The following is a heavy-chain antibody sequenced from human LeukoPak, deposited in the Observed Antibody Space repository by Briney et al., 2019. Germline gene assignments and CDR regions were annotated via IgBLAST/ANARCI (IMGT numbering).Heavy chain of an antibody. J-gene: IGHJ4*02. CDR3: ARDWGRDGYNPLDY. Sequence: GGSLRLSCAASGFIFSSYGMHWVRRAPGKGLEWVAVIWYDGSNKYYADSVKGRFTISRDNSKNKLYLQMNSLRAEDTAVYYCARDWGRDGYNPLDYWGQGTLVTVSS. V-gene: IGHV3-33*01. CDR1: GFIFSSYG. CDR2: IWYDGSNK. D-gene: IGHD5-24*01.